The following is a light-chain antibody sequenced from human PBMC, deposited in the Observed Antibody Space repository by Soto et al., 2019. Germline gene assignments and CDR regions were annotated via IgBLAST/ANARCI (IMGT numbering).Light chain of an antibody. Sequence: DIQMPQSPSTLSASVGDRVTITCLASQSISSWLSWYQQKPGKAPKLLIYDAASLESGVPSRFSGSGSGTEFTLTISSLQPDDFANYSCQQYNSYSWTFGQGTKVEIK. V-gene: IGKV1-5*01. CDR3: QQYNSYSWT. CDR1: QSISSW. CDR2: DAA. J-gene: IGKJ1*01.